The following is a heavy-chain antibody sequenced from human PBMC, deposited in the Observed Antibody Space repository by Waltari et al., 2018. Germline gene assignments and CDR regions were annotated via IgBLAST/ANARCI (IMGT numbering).Heavy chain of an antibody. J-gene: IGHJ4*02. D-gene: IGHD6-6*01. CDR2: IKSKRSGGTT. CDR1: GFTFTDGW. Sequence: EEQLVEFGGGLVKPGGSLRLSCSAYGFTFTDGWMSWARQAPGKGLEGVARIKSKRSGGTTDYAEAVKGRFTISRDDSKSTLYLEMNSLKTEDTAVYYCTTDGGIGPRPIFDSWGRGTLVTVSS. V-gene: IGHV3-15*01. CDR3: TTDGGIGPRPIFDS.